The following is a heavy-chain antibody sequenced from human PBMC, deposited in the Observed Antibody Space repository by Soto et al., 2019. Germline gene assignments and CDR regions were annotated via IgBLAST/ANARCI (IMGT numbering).Heavy chain of an antibody. J-gene: IGHJ6*02. V-gene: IGHV1-69*06. D-gene: IGHD2-2*01. CDR3: ARGGADIVVVPAAIPPPRGMDV. CDR2: IIPIFGTA. CDR1: GGTFSSYA. Sequence: SVKVSCKASGGTFSSYAISWVRQAPGQGLEWMGGIIPIFGTANYAQKFQGRVTITADKSTSTAYMELSSLRSEDTAVYYCARGGADIVVVPAAIPPPRGMDVWGQGTTVTVSS.